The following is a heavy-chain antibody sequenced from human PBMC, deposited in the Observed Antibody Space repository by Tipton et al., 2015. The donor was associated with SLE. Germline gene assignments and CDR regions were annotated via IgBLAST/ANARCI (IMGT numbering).Heavy chain of an antibody. CDR1: GGSFSGYY. CDR2: INHSGGT. V-gene: IGHV4-34*01. J-gene: IGHJ6*03. Sequence: LSLTCAVYGGSFSGYYWSWIRQPPGKGLEWIGEINHSGGTNYNPSLKSRVTISEDTSKNQFSLKLSSVTAPDTAVYYCARAPGLDRDYYYYYYRDVWGKGTTVTVSS. D-gene: IGHD3/OR15-3a*01. CDR3: ARAPGLDRDYYYYYYRDV.